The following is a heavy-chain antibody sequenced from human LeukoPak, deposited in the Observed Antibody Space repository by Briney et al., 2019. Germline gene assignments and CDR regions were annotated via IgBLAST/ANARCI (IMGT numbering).Heavy chain of an antibody. V-gene: IGHV4-34*01. D-gene: IGHD3-10*01. J-gene: IGHJ5*02. Sequence: SETLSLTCAVYGGSFSGYYWSWIRQPPGKGLEWIGEINHSGSTNYNPSLKSRVTISVDTSKNQFSLKLSSVTAADTAVYYCARPRTNGSGTPWGQGTLVTVSS. CDR3: ARPRTNGSGTP. CDR1: GGSFSGYY. CDR2: INHSGST.